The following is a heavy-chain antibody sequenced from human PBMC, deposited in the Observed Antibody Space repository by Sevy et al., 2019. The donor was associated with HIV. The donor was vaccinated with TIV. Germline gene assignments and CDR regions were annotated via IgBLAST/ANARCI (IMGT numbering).Heavy chain of an antibody. Sequence: ASVKVSCKASGGTFSSYAISWVRQAPGQGLEWMGRIIPIFGTANYAQKFQGRVTITADESTSTAYMELGSLRSEDTAVYYCARAASRGDYYYYMDVWGKGTTVTVSS. CDR2: IIPIFGTA. CDR3: ARAASRGDYYYYMDV. CDR1: GGTFSSYA. V-gene: IGHV1-69*13. J-gene: IGHJ6*03. D-gene: IGHD6-25*01.